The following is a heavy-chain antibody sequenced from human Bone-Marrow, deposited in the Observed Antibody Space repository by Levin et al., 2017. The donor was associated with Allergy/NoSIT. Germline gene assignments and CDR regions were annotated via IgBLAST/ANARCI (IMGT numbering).Heavy chain of an antibody. J-gene: IGHJ4*02. CDR3: AGNWDESHNKNGNYFDY. Sequence: SETLSLTCTVSGGSLRSPSYYWTWFRQHPGKALEWIGNIYYSGSTYYNPSLKSRVTISIDTSENQFSLRLRYVAAADTAVYYCAGNWDESHNKNGNYFDYWGQGALVTVSS. D-gene: IGHD1-1*01. CDR2: IYYSGST. V-gene: IGHV4-31*03. CDR1: GGSLRSPSYY.